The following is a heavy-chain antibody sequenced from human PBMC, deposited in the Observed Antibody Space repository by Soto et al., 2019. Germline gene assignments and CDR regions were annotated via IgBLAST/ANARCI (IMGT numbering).Heavy chain of an antibody. CDR2: ISAYNGNT. CDR1: GYTFTSYG. D-gene: IGHD6-13*01. CDR3: AREIAAAGTSYYYYGMDV. J-gene: IGHJ6*02. Sequence: GASVKVSCKASGYTFTSYGISWVRQAPGQGLEWMGWISAYNGNTNYAQKLQGRVTMTTDTSTSTAYMELRSLRSGDTAVYYCAREIAAAGTSYYYYGMDVWGQGTTVTVSS. V-gene: IGHV1-18*04.